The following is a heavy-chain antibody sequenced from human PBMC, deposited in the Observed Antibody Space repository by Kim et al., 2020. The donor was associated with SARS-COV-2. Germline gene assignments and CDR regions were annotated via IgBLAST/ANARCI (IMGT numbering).Heavy chain of an antibody. V-gene: IGHV1-2*02. D-gene: IGHD6-13*01. J-gene: IGHJ5*02. CDR2: INPNSGGT. CDR1: GYTFTGYY. CDR3: ARPAAAGSRGVWFDP. Sequence: ASVKVSCKASGYTFTGYYMHWVRQAPGQGLEWMGWINPNSGGTNYAQKFQGRVTMTRDTSISTAYMELSRLRSDDTAVYYCARPAAAGSRGVWFDPWGQGTLVTVSS.